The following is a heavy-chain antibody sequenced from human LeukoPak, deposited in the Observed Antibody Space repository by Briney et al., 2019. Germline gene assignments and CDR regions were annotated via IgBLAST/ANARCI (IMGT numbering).Heavy chain of an antibody. CDR1: GGSFSGYY. CDR2: IYYSGST. CDR3: ARASSSGYDSYYFDY. V-gene: IGHV4-59*01. D-gene: IGHD5-12*01. Sequence: SETLSLTCAVYGGSFSGYYWSWIRQPPGKGLEWIGYIYYSGSTNYNPSLKSRVTISVDTSKNQFSLKLSSVTAADTAVYYCARASSSGYDSYYFDYWGQGTLVTVSS. J-gene: IGHJ4*02.